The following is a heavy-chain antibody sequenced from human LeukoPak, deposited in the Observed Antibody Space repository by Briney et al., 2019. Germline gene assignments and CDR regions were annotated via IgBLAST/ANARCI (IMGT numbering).Heavy chain of an antibody. J-gene: IGHJ4*02. CDR2: IYYSGST. D-gene: IGHD6-13*01. V-gene: IGHV4-59*01. CDR3: ARSRGYFDY. Sequence: PGGSLRLSCAASGLTLSDYYMTWIRQPPGKGLEWIGYIYYSGSTNYNPSLKSRVTISVDTSKNQFSLKLSSVTAADTALYYCARSRGYFDYWGQGALVTVSS. CDR1: GLTLSDYY.